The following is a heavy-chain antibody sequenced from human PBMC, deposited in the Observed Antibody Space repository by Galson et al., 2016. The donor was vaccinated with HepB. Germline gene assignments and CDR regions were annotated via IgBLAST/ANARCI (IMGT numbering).Heavy chain of an antibody. D-gene: IGHD5-12*01. Sequence: TLSLTCAVSGGSISSGGYSWSWIRQPPGKGLEWVGNIYHSGSTYYNPSIKSRVTLSGDSYKNQFSLKLSSVTAADTAVYYCARYTWGYSGYDHEYGVWFDPWGQGTLVTVSS. J-gene: IGHJ5*02. CDR2: IYHSGST. CDR1: GGSISSGGYS. CDR3: ARYTWGYSGYDHEYGVWFDP. V-gene: IGHV4-30-2*01.